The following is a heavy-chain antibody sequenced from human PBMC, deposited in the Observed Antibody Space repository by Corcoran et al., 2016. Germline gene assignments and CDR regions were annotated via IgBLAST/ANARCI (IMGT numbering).Heavy chain of an antibody. CDR2: IYYSGST. Sequence: QLQLQESGPGLVKPSETLSLTCSVSDGSIRSSGYYWGWIRQPPGKGLEWIASIYYSGSTYYSPSLKSRVTISIDTSKNQFSLTLSSVTAADTAVYYCAGHGGVGATNWGLEYWGQGTLVTVSS. V-gene: IGHV4-39*01. CDR1: DGSIRSSGYY. D-gene: IGHD1-26*01. CDR3: AGHGGVGATNWGLEY. J-gene: IGHJ4*02.